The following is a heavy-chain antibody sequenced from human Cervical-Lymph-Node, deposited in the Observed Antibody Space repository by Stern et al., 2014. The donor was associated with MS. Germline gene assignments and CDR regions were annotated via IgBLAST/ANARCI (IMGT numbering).Heavy chain of an antibody. CDR2: IIPILGTV. CDR1: GGTFNNYA. Sequence: VQLEESGAEVKKPGSSVTVSCKASGGTFNNYAIGWVRQAPGQGPEWMGGIIPILGTVTYAKRFEGRVTITADDFSTTAYMESTSLRSEDTAVYYCARDRSLGVTHFFDYWGQGTLVTVSS. D-gene: IGHD3-3*02. CDR3: ARDRSLGVTHFFDY. J-gene: IGHJ4*02. V-gene: IGHV1-69*01.